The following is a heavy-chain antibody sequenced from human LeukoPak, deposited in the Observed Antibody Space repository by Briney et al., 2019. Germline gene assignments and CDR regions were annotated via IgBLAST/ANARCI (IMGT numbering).Heavy chain of an antibody. Sequence: SETLSLTCSVSGGSISSYYWSWIRQPPGKGLEWIGYIYYSGSTKYNPSLESRVTISVDTSKSQFSLKLSSVTTADTAVYYCARGDGSPEFWGQGTQVTVSS. CDR3: ARGDGSPEF. D-gene: IGHD1-26*01. J-gene: IGHJ4*02. CDR1: GGSISSYY. V-gene: IGHV4-59*01. CDR2: IYYSGST.